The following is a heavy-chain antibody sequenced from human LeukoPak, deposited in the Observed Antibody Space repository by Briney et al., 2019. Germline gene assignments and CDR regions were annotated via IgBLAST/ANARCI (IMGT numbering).Heavy chain of an antibody. J-gene: IGHJ4*02. CDR2: ISGSGGST. D-gene: IGHD4-23*01. CDR3: AKVVDGGNSRAWIGRLIDY. V-gene: IGHV3-23*01. CDR1: GFIFSSYG. Sequence: GGSLRLSCAASGFIFSSYGMHWVRQAPGKGLEWVSAISGSGGSTYYADSVKGRFTISRDNSKNTLYLQMNSLRAEDTAVYYCAKVVDGGNSRAWIGRLIDYWGQGTLVTVSS.